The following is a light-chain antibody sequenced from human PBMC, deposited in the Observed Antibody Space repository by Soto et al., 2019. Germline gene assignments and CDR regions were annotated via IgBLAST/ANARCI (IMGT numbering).Light chain of an antibody. Sequence: LTQPPSASESPGQSVTISCTGTSSDVGGCHYVSWYQHHPGRAPKLLIYEVDKRPPGVPGRFSGSKSGNTASLTVSGLQADDEADYYCLSYGGSNNYVFGTGTKVTVL. CDR3: LSYGGSNNYV. CDR1: SSDVGGCHY. CDR2: EVD. V-gene: IGLV2-8*01. J-gene: IGLJ1*01.